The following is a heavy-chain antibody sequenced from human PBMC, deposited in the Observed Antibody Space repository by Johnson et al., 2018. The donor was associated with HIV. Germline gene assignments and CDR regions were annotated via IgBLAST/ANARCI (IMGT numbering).Heavy chain of an antibody. CDR1: GFTFSSYA. CDR3: ARDLTYYNFWSGYWGDAFDI. V-gene: IGHV3-30-3*01. J-gene: IGHJ3*02. CDR2: ISYDGSNK. Sequence: VQLVESGGGVVQPGRSLRLSCAASGFTFSSYAMHWVRQAPGKGLEWVAVISYDGSNKYYADSVKGRFTISRDNSKNTLYLQMNSLSTEDTAVYYCARDLTYYNFWSGYWGDAFDIWGQGTMVTVSS. D-gene: IGHD3-3*01.